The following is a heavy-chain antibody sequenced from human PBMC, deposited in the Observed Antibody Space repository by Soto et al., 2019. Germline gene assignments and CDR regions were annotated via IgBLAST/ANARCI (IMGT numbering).Heavy chain of an antibody. J-gene: IGHJ4*02. Sequence: SETLSLTCTVSGGSISSSSYYWDWIRQPPGKGLEWIGSIHYSGSTYYNPSLKSRVTISVDTSKNQFSLKVSSVTAADTAVYYCARATGMAPFDYWGQGTLVTVSS. CDR2: IHYSGST. D-gene: IGHD5-18*01. CDR1: GGSISSSSYY. CDR3: ARATGMAPFDY. V-gene: IGHV4-39*07.